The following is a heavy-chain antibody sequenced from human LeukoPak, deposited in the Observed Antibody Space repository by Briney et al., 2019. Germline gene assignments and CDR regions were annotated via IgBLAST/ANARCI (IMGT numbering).Heavy chain of an antibody. V-gene: IGHV3-23*01. Sequence: GGSLRLSCAASGFTFSSYAMSWVRQAPGKGLEWVSAISGSGGSTYYAGSVKGRFTISRDNAKNSLYLQMNSLRAEDTAVYYCARDRGDQGWYFDLWGRGTLVTVSS. CDR2: ISGSGGST. D-gene: IGHD2-21*01. CDR1: GFTFSSYA. J-gene: IGHJ2*01. CDR3: ARDRGDQGWYFDL.